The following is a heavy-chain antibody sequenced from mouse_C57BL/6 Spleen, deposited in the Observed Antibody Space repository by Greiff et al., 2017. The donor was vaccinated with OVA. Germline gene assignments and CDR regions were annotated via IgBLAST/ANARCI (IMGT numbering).Heavy chain of an antibody. Sequence: EVMLVESGAELVKPGASVKLSCTASGSTFKDYYMPWVKQRTEQGLEWIGRIDPGDGETNYAPKFKGKATITADTSSTTAYLQLSSLTSEDTAVYYCAREGRYFDVWGTGTTVTVSS. V-gene: IGHV14-2*01. CDR3: AREGRYFDV. CDR1: GSTFKDYY. J-gene: IGHJ1*03. CDR2: IDPGDGET.